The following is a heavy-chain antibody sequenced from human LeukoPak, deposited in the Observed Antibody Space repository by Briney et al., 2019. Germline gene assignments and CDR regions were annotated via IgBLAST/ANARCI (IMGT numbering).Heavy chain of an antibody. CDR3: VAQRVVSNYYYYYMDV. CDR1: GGSISSSSYY. J-gene: IGHJ6*03. Sequence: SETLSLTCTVSGGSISSSSYYWGWIRQPPGKGLEWIGSIYYSGSTYYNPSLKSRVTISVDTSKNQFSLKLSSVTAADTAVYYCVAQRVVSNYYYYYMDVWGKGTTVTVSS. D-gene: IGHD2-15*01. V-gene: IGHV4-39*01. CDR2: IYYSGST.